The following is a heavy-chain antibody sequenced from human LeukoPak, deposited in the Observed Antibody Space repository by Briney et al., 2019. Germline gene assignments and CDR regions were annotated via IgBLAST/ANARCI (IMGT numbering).Heavy chain of an antibody. CDR1: GFTFSSYG. CDR3: ARGSGGNSPPDY. D-gene: IGHD4-23*01. J-gene: IGHJ4*02. Sequence: GRSLRLSCAASGFTFSSYGMHWVRQAPGMALEWVAVIWYDGTQKYFADSVKGRFGISRDNSNNTLYLQMNSLRAEDTAVYYCARGSGGNSPPDYWGQGTLVTVSS. V-gene: IGHV3-33*08. CDR2: IWYDGTQK.